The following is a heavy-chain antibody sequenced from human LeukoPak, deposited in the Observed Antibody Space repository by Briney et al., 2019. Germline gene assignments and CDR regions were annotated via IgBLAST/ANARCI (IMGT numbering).Heavy chain of an antibody. Sequence: SETLSLTCAVCGGSFSGYYWSWIRQPPGKGLEWIGEINHSGSTNYNPSLKSRVTISVDTSKNQSSLKLSSVTAADTAVYYCARGHRYVYSDYWGQGTLVTVSS. CDR1: GGSFSGYY. D-gene: IGHD1-14*01. J-gene: IGHJ4*02. CDR2: INHSGST. CDR3: ARGHRYVYSDY. V-gene: IGHV4-34*01.